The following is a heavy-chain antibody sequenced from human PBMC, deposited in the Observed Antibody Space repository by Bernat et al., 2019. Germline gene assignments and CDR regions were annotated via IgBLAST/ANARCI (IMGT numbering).Heavy chain of an antibody. CDR2: ITESGGNT. CDR3: AKRYSTSWYMEQ. J-gene: IGHJ1*01. D-gene: IGHD6-13*01. CDR1: GFTFSSYA. V-gene: IGHV3-23*01. Sequence: EVQLSESGGGLVQPGGSLRLSCAASGFTFSSYAMSWARQAPGKGLEWVAGITESGGNTYYADSVKGRFTISRDNSKNTLYLQINSLRAEDTAVYYCAKRYSTSWYMEQWGQGTLVTVSS.